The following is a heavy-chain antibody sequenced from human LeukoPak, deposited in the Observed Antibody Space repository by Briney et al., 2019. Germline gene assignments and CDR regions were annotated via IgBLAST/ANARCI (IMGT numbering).Heavy chain of an antibody. CDR3: ARGIWFDP. V-gene: IGHV3-66*01. D-gene: IGHD1-14*01. CDR2: IYSGGST. CDR1: GFTFNSYS. J-gene: IGHJ5*02. Sequence: GGSLRLSCAASGFTFNSYSMNWVRQAPGKGLEWVSVIYSGGSTYYADSVKGRFTISRDNSKNTLYLQMNSLRAEDTAVYYCARGIWFDPWGQGTLVTVSS.